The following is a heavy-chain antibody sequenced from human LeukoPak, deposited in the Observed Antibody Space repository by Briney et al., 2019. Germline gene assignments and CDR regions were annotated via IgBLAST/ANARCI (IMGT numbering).Heavy chain of an antibody. Sequence: PGGSLRLSCAASGFTFSSYAMSWVRQAPGKGLEWVSAISGSGGSTYYADSVKGRFTISRDNSKNTLYLQMNSLRAEDTAVYYCARGEVPTLTTNDNWGQETLVTVFS. CDR2: ISGSGGST. CDR3: ARGEVPTLTTNDN. J-gene: IGHJ4*01. D-gene: IGHD4-17*01. V-gene: IGHV3-23*01. CDR1: GFTFSSYA.